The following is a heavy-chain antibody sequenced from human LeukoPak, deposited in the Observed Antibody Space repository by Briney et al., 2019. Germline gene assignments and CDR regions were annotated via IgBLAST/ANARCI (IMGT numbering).Heavy chain of an antibody. CDR3: ARESRVVIGDGYYLDA. Sequence: SETLSLTCTVSDGSITNYYWSWIRKPPGKGLDGFGGLCIGRGVDYNPSLQSRVSMSVDTSNNQFSLRLPFVTDADTAIYYCARESRVVIGDGYYLDAWGPGILISVSS. CDR2: LCIGRGV. V-gene: IGHV4-4*07. CDR1: DGSITNYY. D-gene: IGHD3-10*01. J-gene: IGHJ4*02.